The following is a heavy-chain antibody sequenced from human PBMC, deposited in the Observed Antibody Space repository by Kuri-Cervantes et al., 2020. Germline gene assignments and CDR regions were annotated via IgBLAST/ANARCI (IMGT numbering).Heavy chain of an antibody. D-gene: IGHD3-9*01. CDR1: GFTFSSYD. CDR2: IGTAGDT. Sequence: GSLKISCAASGFTFSSYDMHWVRQATGKGLEWVSAIGTAGDTYYPGSVKGRFTISRENAKNSLYLQMNSLRAGDTAVYYCARANYDILTPPAQNYYYGMDVWGQGTTVTVSS. V-gene: IGHV3-13*01. J-gene: IGHJ6*02. CDR3: ARANYDILTPPAQNYYYGMDV.